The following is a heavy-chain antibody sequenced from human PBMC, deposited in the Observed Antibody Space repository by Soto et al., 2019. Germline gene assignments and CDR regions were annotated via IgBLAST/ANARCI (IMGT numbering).Heavy chain of an antibody. Sequence: QVQLVESGGGVVQPGRSLRLSCAASGFTFSNNGVHWVRQAPGKGLEWVALIWYDGSNKYYADSVNGRFTISRDNSNNTLFLQMNSLKAEDTAVYYCARDRGGTYPRGMDVWGQGTTVTVSS. CDR2: IWYDGSNK. J-gene: IGHJ6*02. V-gene: IGHV3-33*01. D-gene: IGHD1-26*01. CDR3: ARDRGGTYPRGMDV. CDR1: GFTFSNNG.